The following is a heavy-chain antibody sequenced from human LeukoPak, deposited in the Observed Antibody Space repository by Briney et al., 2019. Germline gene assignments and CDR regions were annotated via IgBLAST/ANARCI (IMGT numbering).Heavy chain of an antibody. CDR3: ASLLPTYYYDSSGFDC. CDR1: GYTLTQLS. J-gene: IGHJ4*02. D-gene: IGHD3-22*01. CDR2: FDPEDGET. V-gene: IGHV1-24*01. Sequence: ASVKVSCKVSGYTLTQLSMHWVPQAPGKGLEWMGGFDPEDGETIYAQRFQGRVTMTEDTSTDTAYMELSSLRSDDTAVFYCASLLPTYYYDSSGFDCWGQGTLVTVSS.